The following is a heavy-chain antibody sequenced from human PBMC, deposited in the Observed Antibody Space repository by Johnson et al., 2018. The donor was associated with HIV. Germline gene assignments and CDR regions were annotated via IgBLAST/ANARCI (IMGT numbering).Heavy chain of an antibody. V-gene: IGHV3-30*04. CDR2: ISYDGSNK. J-gene: IGHJ3*02. D-gene: IGHD2-15*01. Sequence: QVQLVESGGGVVQPGRSLRLSCAASGFTFSSYAMHWVRQAPGKGLEWVAVISYDGSNKYYADSVKGRFTISRDNAKRSLYMQMNSLRAEDTAVYYCARELGYCSGGSCYDAFDIWGQGTMVTVSS. CDR3: ARELGYCSGGSCYDAFDI. CDR1: GFTFSSYA.